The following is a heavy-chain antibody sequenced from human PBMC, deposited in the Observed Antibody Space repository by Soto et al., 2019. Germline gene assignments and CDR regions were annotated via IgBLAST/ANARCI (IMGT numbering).Heavy chain of an antibody. D-gene: IGHD6-13*01. J-gene: IGHJ4*02. CDR1: GFTFSSYS. V-gene: IGHV3-21*01. Sequence: GGSLRLSCAASGFTFSSYSMNWVRQAPGKGLEWVSSISSSSSYIYYADSVKGRFTISRDNAKNSLYLQMNSLRAEDTAVYYCARALKRAAAGPDWGQGTLVTVSS. CDR2: ISSSSSYI. CDR3: ARALKRAAAGPD.